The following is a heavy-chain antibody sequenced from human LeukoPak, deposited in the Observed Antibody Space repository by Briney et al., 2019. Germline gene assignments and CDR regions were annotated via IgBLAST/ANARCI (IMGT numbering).Heavy chain of an antibody. Sequence: GASVKVSCKAYGYTFTGYGISWVRQAPGQGLEWMGWISDYNGHRNFAQKLQDRVTMTTDTSTNTAYMELRSLISDDTAFYYCARDRYGTGSYDYGGQGTLVAVSS. CDR2: ISDYNGHR. V-gene: IGHV1-18*01. CDR1: GYTFTGYG. D-gene: IGHD3-10*01. CDR3: ARDRYGTGSYDY. J-gene: IGHJ4*02.